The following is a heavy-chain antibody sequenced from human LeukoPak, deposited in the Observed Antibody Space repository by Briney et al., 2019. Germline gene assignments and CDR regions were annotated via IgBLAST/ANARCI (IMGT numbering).Heavy chain of an antibody. D-gene: IGHD3-3*01. Sequence: GGSLRLSCEASGFTFSTHAMNWIRQTPGKGLEWLSVISGDVQTTTYASSVKGRFTISRDNSKNTLYLEMNSLRVEDTAIYYCAKDGYYSSANHFARLHFDMWGRGTRVTVSS. CDR2: ISGDVQTT. CDR1: GFTFSTHA. J-gene: IGHJ2*01. V-gene: IGHV3-23*01. CDR3: AKDGYYSSANHFARLHFDM.